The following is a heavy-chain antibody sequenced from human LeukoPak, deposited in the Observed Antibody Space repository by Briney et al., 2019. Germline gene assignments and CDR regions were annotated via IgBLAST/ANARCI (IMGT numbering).Heavy chain of an antibody. CDR2: ISGSGGST. CDR1: GFTFSSYA. Sequence: GGSLRLSCAASGFTFSSYAMSWVRQAPGKGLEWVSAISGSGGSTYYADSVKGRFTISRDNSKNTLYLQMNSLRAEDTAVYYCAKDWPLHYCGGDCSPYWGQGTLVTVSS. D-gene: IGHD2-21*02. J-gene: IGHJ4*02. V-gene: IGHV3-23*01. CDR3: AKDWPLHYCGGDCSPY.